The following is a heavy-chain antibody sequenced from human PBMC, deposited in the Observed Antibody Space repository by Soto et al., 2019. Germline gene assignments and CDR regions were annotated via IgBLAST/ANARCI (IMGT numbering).Heavy chain of an antibody. Sequence: QVQLVESGGGLVKPGGSLRLSCAASGFTFSDYYMSWIRQAPGKGLEWVSYISSSGSTIYYADTVKGRFTISRDNAKNSLYLQMNSLRAEDTAVYYCAREAKQWLVRNDAFDIWGQGTMVTVSS. CDR1: GFTFSDYY. V-gene: IGHV3-11*01. CDR3: AREAKQWLVRNDAFDI. CDR2: ISSSGSTI. J-gene: IGHJ3*02. D-gene: IGHD6-19*01.